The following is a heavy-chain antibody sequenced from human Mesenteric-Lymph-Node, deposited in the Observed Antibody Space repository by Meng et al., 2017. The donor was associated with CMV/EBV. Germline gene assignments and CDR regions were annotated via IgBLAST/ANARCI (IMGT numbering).Heavy chain of an antibody. Sequence: QVQLKQGGAGLLKPSETLSLTCAVYGGSFSGYYWSWIRQPPGKGLEWIGEINHSGSTNYNPSLKSRVTISVDTSKNQLSLKLSSVTAADTAVYYCARHQRWLKSEGGFNYWGQGTLVTVSS. D-gene: IGHD4-23*01. J-gene: IGHJ4*02. CDR2: INHSGST. V-gene: IGHV4-34*01. CDR3: ARHQRWLKSEGGFNY. CDR1: GGSFSGYY.